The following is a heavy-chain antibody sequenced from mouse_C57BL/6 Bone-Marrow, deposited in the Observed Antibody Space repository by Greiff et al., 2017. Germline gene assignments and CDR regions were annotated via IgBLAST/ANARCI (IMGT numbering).Heavy chain of an antibody. CDR2: ISSGGDYI. Sequence: EVKLVESGEGLVKPGGSLKLSCAASGFTFSSYAMSWVRQTPEKRLEWVAYISSGGDYISYADTVKGRFTLSRDNARNALYLQMSRLKSEDTAMYYCTREANSDPYAMGYWGQGTSVTVTS. V-gene: IGHV5-9-1*02. CDR3: TREANSDPYAMGY. J-gene: IGHJ4*01. CDR1: GFTFSSYA. D-gene: IGHD2-12*01.